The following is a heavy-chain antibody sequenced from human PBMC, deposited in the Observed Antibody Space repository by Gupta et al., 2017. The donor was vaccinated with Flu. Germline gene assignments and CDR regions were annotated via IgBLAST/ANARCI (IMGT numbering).Heavy chain of an antibody. Sequence: QVQLQQWGAGLLTPSETLSLTCAVYGGSLSGYYWFWIRQPPGKGLEGIGDINHSGSTNSNPSLRSRVTISVDTTKNQFSLKLSSVTAADTAMYYCARVQSGWSEWIFDYWGQGALVTVSS. V-gene: IGHV4-34*01. CDR2: INHSGST. CDR1: GGSLSGYY. J-gene: IGHJ4*02. CDR3: ARVQSGWSEWIFDY. D-gene: IGHD6-19*01.